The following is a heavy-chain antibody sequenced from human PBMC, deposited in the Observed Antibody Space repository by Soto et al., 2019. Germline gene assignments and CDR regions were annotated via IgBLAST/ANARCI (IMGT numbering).Heavy chain of an antibody. J-gene: IGHJ4*02. CDR3: AKAPAIVLGPAAMGGDY. Sequence: QVQLVESGGGVVQPGRSLRLSCAASGFTFSSYGMHWVRQAPGKGLEWVAVISYDGSNKYYADSVKGRFTISRDNSKNTVYLQMNSLRPEGTGGYYLAKAPAIVLGPAAMGGDYWGQGTLVTVSS. D-gene: IGHD2-2*01. CDR1: GFTFSSYG. CDR2: ISYDGSNK. V-gene: IGHV3-30*18.